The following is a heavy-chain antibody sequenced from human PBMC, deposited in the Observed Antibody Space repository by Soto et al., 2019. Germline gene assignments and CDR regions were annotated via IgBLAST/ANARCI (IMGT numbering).Heavy chain of an antibody. D-gene: IGHD3-10*01. V-gene: IGHV3-23*01. CDR3: AKSVVINYAYGMDV. J-gene: IGHJ6*02. CDR1: GFTLSNNA. Sequence: EGQLLQSGGGLVHPGGSLRLSCAASGFTLSNNAMHWVRQAPGKGLEWVSTLSDSGDDTYYADSVKGRFTISRDNAKNALYLQMNSLRAEDTALYYCAKSVVINYAYGMDVWGQGTTVTVS. CDR2: LSDSGDDT.